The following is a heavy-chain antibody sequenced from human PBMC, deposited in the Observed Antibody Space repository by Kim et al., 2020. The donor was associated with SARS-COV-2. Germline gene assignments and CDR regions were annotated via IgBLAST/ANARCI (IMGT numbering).Heavy chain of an antibody. J-gene: IGHJ4*02. CDR3: ARLYSSGRTKYFDY. Sequence: STSLKTRLTISKDTSKNQVVLTMTNMDPVDTATYYCARLYSSGRTKYFDYWGQGTLVTVSS. V-gene: IGHV2-70*01. D-gene: IGHD6-19*01.